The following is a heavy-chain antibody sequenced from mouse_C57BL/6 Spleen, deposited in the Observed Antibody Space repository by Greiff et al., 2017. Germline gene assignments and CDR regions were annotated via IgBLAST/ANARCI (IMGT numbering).Heavy chain of an antibody. D-gene: IGHD3-2*02. CDR3: AIKETAQATVAY. CDR2: IYPRSGNT. Sequence: VQLQQSGAELARPGASVKLSCKASGYTFTSYGISWVKQRTGQGLEWIGEIYPRSGNTYYNEKFKGKATLTADKSSSTAYMELRSLTSEDSAVYFCAIKETAQATVAYWGQGTLVTVSA. CDR1: GYTFTSYG. J-gene: IGHJ3*01. V-gene: IGHV1-81*01.